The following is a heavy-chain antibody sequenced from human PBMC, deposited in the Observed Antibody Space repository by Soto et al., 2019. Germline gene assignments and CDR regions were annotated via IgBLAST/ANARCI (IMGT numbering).Heavy chain of an antibody. CDR2: ILYSGDT. J-gene: IGHJ6*02. CDR1: SGSISSNSYL. D-gene: IGHD3-22*01. V-gene: IGHV4-39*01. Sequence: LSLTCSVSSGSISSNSYLWGWIRQPPGKGLEWIGAILYSGDTYYSESLKSRVTMSVDTAKNQFSLKLNSVTAADTAVYYCARQGRNTKIVILRHYATDFWGQGTAVTV. CDR3: ARQGRNTKIVILRHYATDF.